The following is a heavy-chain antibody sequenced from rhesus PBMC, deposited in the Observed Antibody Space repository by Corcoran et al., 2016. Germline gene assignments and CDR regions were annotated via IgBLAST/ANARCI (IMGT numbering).Heavy chain of an antibody. D-gene: IGHD6-31*01. CDR3: ARYDGSGWYYWYFDL. CDR2: IYGNSAST. CDR1: GGSISGYYY. J-gene: IGHJ2*01. Sequence: QVKLQQWGEGLVKPSETLSLTCAVYGGSISGYYYWSWFRPPPGKGLEWIGYIYGNSASTNYNPSLKNRVTISKDTSKNQFSLKLSSVTAADTAVYYCARYDGSGWYYWYFDLWGPGTPITISS. V-gene: IGHV4-73*01.